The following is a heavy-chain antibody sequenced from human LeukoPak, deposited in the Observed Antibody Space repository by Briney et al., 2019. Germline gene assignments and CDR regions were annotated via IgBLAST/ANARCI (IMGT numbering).Heavy chain of an antibody. CDR2: ISGSGRTI. CDR3: ASSTAIGY. V-gene: IGHV3-48*03. Sequence: GGSLRLSCAASGFTFSTYEMNWVRQAPGKGLEWVSYISGSGRTIYYADSVKGRFTLSRDNAKNSLYLQMNSLRTEDTAVYYCASSTAIGYWGQGTLVTVSS. CDR1: GFTFSTYE. J-gene: IGHJ4*02.